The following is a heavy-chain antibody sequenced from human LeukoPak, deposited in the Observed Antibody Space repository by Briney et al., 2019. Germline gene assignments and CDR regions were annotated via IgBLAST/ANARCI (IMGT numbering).Heavy chain of an antibody. CDR1: GFTFSSYW. J-gene: IGHJ3*02. D-gene: IGHD1-26*01. Sequence: PGGSLRLSCAASGFTFSSYWMTWVRQAPGKGLEWVANIKEDGSEKHYVDSVEGRFTISRDNAKNSLCLQMSSLRVEDTATYYCARDAGGYSTTWYDALDIWGQGTVVTASS. CDR2: IKEDGSEK. CDR3: ARDAGGYSTTWYDALDI. V-gene: IGHV3-7*01.